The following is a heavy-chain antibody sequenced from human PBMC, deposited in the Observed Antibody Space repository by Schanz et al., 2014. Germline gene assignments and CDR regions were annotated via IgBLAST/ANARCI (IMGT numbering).Heavy chain of an antibody. V-gene: IGHV3-30*04. CDR3: AREYKWNYNDYYDMDV. J-gene: IGHJ6*02. CDR1: GFTFSDYA. Sequence: QAQLVESGGGVVQPGRSLRLSCAASGFTFSDYALHWVRQAPGKGLEWVALISYDGGNKYYADSVKGRFTISRDNSKNTLYLQMNSLRAEDTAVYYCAREYKWNYNDYYDMDVWGQGTTVTVSS. D-gene: IGHD1-7*01. CDR2: ISYDGGNK.